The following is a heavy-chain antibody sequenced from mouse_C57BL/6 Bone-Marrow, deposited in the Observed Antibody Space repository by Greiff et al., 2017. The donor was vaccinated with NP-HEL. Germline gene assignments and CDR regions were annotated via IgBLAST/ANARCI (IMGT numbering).Heavy chain of an antibody. CDR1: GYAFSSYW. CDR2: IYPGDGDT. Sequence: QVQLQQSGAELVKPGASVKISCKASGYAFSSYWMNWVKQRPGKGLEWIGQIYPGDGDTNYNGKFKGKATLTADKSSSTAYMQLSSLTSEDSAVYFCARSYDGYPYYFDYWGQGTTLTVSS. V-gene: IGHV1-80*01. D-gene: IGHD2-3*01. J-gene: IGHJ2*01. CDR3: ARSYDGYPYYFDY.